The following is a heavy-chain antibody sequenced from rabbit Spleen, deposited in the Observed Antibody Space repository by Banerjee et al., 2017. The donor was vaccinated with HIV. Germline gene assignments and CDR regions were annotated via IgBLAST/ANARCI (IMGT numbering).Heavy chain of an antibody. D-gene: IGHD4-1*01. CDR2: IYAGSSGDT. J-gene: IGHJ4*01. Sequence: QSLEESGGDLVKPGASLTLPCTASGFSFSSRYYMCWVRQAPGKGLAWIACIYAGSSGDTYYASCAKVRFPISKTSSTTVTLQMTSLTAADTATYCCARETSIGWGVVSYYFNLWGQGTLVTVS. V-gene: IGHV1S40*01. CDR1: GFSFSSRYY. CDR3: ARETSIGWGVVSYYFNL.